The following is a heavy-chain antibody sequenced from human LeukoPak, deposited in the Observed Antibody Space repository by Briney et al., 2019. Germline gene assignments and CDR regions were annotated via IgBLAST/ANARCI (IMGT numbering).Heavy chain of an antibody. CDR3: ARDLVWFGEPKGYYNYMDV. Sequence: PGGSLRLSCAASGFTLNRYSMNWVRQAPGKGLEWVSSISSSSSYIYYADSVKGRFTISRDNAKNSLFLQMNSLRAEDTAVYYCARDLVWFGEPKGYYNYMDVWGKGTTVTVSS. J-gene: IGHJ6*03. D-gene: IGHD3-10*01. V-gene: IGHV3-21*01. CDR2: ISSSSSYI. CDR1: GFTLNRYS.